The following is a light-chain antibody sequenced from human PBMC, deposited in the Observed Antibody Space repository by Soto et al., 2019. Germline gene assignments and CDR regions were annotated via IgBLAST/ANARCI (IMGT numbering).Light chain of an antibody. CDR2: AAS. J-gene: IGKJ1*01. Sequence: ENVLKQSPGTLSLYTGERATLSCRASQRVSDNYLAWYQQKPGQAPRLLMYAASNRATGIPDRFSGSGSGTDFTLTISRLEPEDFAVYYCQQYGSSQWTFGQGTKVDIK. CDR3: QQYGSSQWT. V-gene: IGKV3-20*01. CDR1: QRVSDNY.